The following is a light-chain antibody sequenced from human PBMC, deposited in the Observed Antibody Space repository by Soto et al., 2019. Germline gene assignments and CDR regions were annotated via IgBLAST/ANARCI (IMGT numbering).Light chain of an antibody. Sequence: QSVLTQPASVSGSPGQSITISCTGTSSDVGVYNYVSWYQQHPGKAPKLMIYDVSNRPSGVSNRFSGSKSGNTASLTISGLQAEDEADYYCSSYTSSRGVFGTGTKVTVL. CDR1: SSDVGVYNY. CDR3: SSYTSSRGV. V-gene: IGLV2-14*01. J-gene: IGLJ1*01. CDR2: DVS.